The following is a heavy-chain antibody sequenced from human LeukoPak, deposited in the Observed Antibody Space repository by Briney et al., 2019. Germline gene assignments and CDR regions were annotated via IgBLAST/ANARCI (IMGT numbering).Heavy chain of an antibody. CDR2: TSADESIK. CDR3: ARVPVSGAPDYLDY. CDR1: GFPFTDYV. D-gene: IGHD1-26*01. V-gene: IGHV3-30-3*01. J-gene: IGHJ4*02. Sequence: PGRSLRLSCTVSGFPFTDYVIHWVRQAPGKGMEWVAVTSADESIKIYNDSVRGRFTISRDNSKNIQYLQMNSVRVEDTAVYYCARVPVSGAPDYLDYWGRGTLVTVSS.